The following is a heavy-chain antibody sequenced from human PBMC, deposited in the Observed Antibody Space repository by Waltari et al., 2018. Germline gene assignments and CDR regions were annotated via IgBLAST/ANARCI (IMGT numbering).Heavy chain of an antibody. CDR3: TTDISSGWYWMYY. CDR2: IKSKTDGGTT. J-gene: IGHJ4*02. V-gene: IGHV3-15*01. CDR1: GFTFSNAW. Sequence: EVQLVESGGGLVKPGGSLRLSCAASGFTFSNAWMSWVRKAPGKGLEWVGRIKSKTDGGTTDYAAPVKGRFTISRDDSKNTLYLQMNSLKTEDTAVYYCTTDISSGWYWMYYWGQGTLVTVSS. D-gene: IGHD6-19*01.